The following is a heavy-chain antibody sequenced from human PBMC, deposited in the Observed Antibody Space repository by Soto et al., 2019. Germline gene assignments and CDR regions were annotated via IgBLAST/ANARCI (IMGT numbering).Heavy chain of an antibody. CDR3: AREYSSSHDY. CDR2: MYHSGNT. Sequence: QVQLQESGPGLVKPSETLSLTCDVSGYSISSGYYWGWIRQPPGKGLEWIGNMYHSGNTYYNPSLKRRVTISVDTSKNQLSLKLNSVTATDTAVYYCAREYSSSHDYWGQGTLVTVSS. D-gene: IGHD6-6*01. J-gene: IGHJ4*02. CDR1: GYSISSGYY. V-gene: IGHV4-38-2*02.